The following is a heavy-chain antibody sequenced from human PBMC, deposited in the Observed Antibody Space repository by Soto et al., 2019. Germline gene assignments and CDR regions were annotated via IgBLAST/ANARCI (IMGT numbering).Heavy chain of an antibody. CDR3: ARENVVSVYLSY. CDR1: GGSISRNY. J-gene: IGHJ4*02. CDR2: IYYSGST. V-gene: IGHV4-59*12. D-gene: IGHD1-20*01. Sequence: SETLSLTCTVSGGSISRNYWSWIRQSPGKGLEWIGHIYYSGSTKYNPSLKSRVTISVDTSKNQFSLKLSSVTAADTAVYYCARENVVSVYLSYWGQGTLVTVSS.